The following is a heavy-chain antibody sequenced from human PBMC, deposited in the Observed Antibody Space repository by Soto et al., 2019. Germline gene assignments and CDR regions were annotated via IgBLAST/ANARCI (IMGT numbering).Heavy chain of an antibody. CDR1: GFTFSSYS. D-gene: IGHD1-1*01. CDR2: ISGSGGST. CDR3: AKAVRTATRFDY. V-gene: IGHV3-23*01. Sequence: GGSLRLSCAASGFTFSSYSMNWVRQAPGKGLEWVSSISGSGGSTYYADSVKGRFTISRDNSKNTLYLQMNSLRAEDTAVYYCAKAVRTATRFDYWGQGTLVTVSS. J-gene: IGHJ4*02.